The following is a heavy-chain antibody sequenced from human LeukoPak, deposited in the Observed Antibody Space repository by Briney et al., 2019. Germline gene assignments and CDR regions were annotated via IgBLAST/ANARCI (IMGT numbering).Heavy chain of an antibody. CDR3: ARRVAAAGTHYYYMDV. D-gene: IGHD6-13*01. J-gene: IGHJ6*03. CDR1: GYTFTGYY. Sequence: ASVKVSCKASGYTFTGYYMHWVRQAPGQGLEWMGWINPNSGGTNYAQKLQGRVTMTTDTSTSTAYMELRSLRSDDTAVYYCARRVAAAGTHYYYMDVWGKGATVTVSS. V-gene: IGHV1-2*02. CDR2: INPNSGGT.